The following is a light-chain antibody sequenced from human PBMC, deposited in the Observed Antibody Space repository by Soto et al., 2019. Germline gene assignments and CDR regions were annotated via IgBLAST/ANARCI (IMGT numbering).Light chain of an antibody. CDR3: QQSCISPLT. J-gene: IGKJ1*01. CDR1: QSIRRC. CDR2: GAS. V-gene: IGKV1-39*01. Sequence: DIQMTQSPSSLSASVGDTVTITCRASQSIRRCLNWYQHKPGKAPKFLIYGASTLQSGIPSRFSGSGSGTDFTLTINSLQPEDFATYYCQQSCISPLTFGQGTKAEI.